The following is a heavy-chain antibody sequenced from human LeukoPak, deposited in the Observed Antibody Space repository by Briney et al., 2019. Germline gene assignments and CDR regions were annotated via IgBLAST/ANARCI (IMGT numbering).Heavy chain of an antibody. V-gene: IGHV3-23*01. D-gene: IGHD3-10*01. Sequence: PGGSLRLSCAASGFFFSGYGMHWVRQAPGKGLEWVSAISGSGGSTYYADSVKGRFTISRDNSKNTLYLQMNSLRAEDTAVYYCAKDGGTMVRGIRLYYMHVWGKGTTVTISS. CDR3: AKDGGTMVRGIRLYYMHV. CDR2: ISGSGGST. J-gene: IGHJ6*03. CDR1: GFFFSGYG.